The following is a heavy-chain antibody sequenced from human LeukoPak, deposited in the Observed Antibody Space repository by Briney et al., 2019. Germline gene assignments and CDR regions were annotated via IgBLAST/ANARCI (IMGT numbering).Heavy chain of an antibody. Sequence: SETLSLTCTASGGSISSHYWGWLRQPPGKGLEWIGYIYYSGSTNYNPSLKSRVTISVDTSKNQFSLKLSSVTAADTAVYYRARHPMEGTNYGLSPTRTGPFDYWGQGTLVTVSS. CDR1: GGSISSHY. D-gene: IGHD1-14*01. J-gene: IGHJ4*02. CDR2: IYYSGST. V-gene: IGHV4-59*08. CDR3: ARHPMEGTNYGLSPTRTGPFDY.